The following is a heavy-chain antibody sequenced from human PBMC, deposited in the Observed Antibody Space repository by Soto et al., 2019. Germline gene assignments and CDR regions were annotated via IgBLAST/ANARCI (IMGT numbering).Heavy chain of an antibody. CDR1: GGSISSYY. CDR2: IYNSGSI. D-gene: IGHD2-15*01. CDR3: ARQMFIGGMDG. V-gene: IGHV4-59*08. J-gene: IGHJ6*01. Sequence: QVQLQESGPGLVKPSETLSLTCTVSGGSISSYYWSWIRQPPGKGLEWIGYIYNSGSINYNPSLKSRVTISVDTSKNHFSLKVSSVTAADTAVYYCARQMFIGGMDGWGQGTTFTVSS.